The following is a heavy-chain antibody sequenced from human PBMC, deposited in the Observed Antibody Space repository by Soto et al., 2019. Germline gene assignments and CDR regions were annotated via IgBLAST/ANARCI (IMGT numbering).Heavy chain of an antibody. CDR2: IIPIFGTA. CDR3: ARGYCSSTSCYPIYYMDV. CDR1: GGTFSSYA. D-gene: IGHD2-2*01. J-gene: IGHJ6*03. Sequence: SVKVSCKASGGTFSSYAISWVRQAPGQGLEWMGGIIPIFGTANYAQKFRGRVTITADESTSTAYMELSSLRSEDTAVYYCARGYCSSTSCYPIYYMDVWGKGTTVTVSS. V-gene: IGHV1-69*13.